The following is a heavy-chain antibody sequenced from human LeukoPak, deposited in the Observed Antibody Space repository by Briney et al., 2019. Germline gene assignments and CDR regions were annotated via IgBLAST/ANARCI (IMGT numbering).Heavy chain of an antibody. CDR3: ARDMVRGVIGY. D-gene: IGHD3-10*01. CDR1: GGSISRSNW. CDR2: IYHSGST. J-gene: IGHJ4*02. V-gene: IGHV4-4*02. Sequence: SGTLSLTCAVSGGSISRSNWWSWVRQSPGKGLEWIGEIYHSGSTYYNPSLKSRVTISVDTSKNQFSLKLSSVTAADTAVYYCARDMVRGVIGYWGQGTLVTVSS.